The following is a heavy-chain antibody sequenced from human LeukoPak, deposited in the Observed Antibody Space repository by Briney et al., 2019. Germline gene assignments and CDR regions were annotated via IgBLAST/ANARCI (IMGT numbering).Heavy chain of an antibody. Sequence: SVKVSCKASGGTFSSYAISWVRQAPGQGLEWMGRIIPIFGTANYAQKFQGRVTITTDESTSTAYMELSSLRSEDTAVCYCARDGIQLGARAFDIWGQGTMVTVSS. CDR1: GGTFSSYA. D-gene: IGHD5-18*01. V-gene: IGHV1-69*05. CDR3: ARDGIQLGARAFDI. J-gene: IGHJ3*02. CDR2: IIPIFGTA.